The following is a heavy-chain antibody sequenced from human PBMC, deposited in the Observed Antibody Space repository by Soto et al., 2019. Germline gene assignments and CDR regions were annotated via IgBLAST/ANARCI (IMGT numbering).Heavy chain of an antibody. Sequence: GGSMRLSCSASEFTFDDDSMHGVRNAPGKGLEWVSGISWNSGSIGYADSVKGRFTISRDNAKNSLYLQMNSLRAEDTALYYSANDITAALILTCDIWGRGTTVTVSS. CDR1: EFTFDDDS. J-gene: IGHJ6*02. CDR3: ANDITAALILTCDI. D-gene: IGHD2-15*01. V-gene: IGHV3-9*01. CDR2: ISWNSGSI.